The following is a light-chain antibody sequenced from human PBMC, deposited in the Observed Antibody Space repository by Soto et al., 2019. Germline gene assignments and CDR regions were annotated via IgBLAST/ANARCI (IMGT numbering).Light chain of an antibody. J-gene: IGKJ2*01. CDR3: MSALHTSPN. CDR1: QSLLHSNGYNY. V-gene: IGKV2-28*01. CDR2: LGS. Sequence: DIVMTQSPLSLPVTPGEPASISCRSSQSLLHSNGYNYLDWYLQKPGQSPQLLIYLGSNRASGVPDRFSGSGSGKDITVKISRVEAEYVGVYYCMSALHTSPNFRPGTKLEIK.